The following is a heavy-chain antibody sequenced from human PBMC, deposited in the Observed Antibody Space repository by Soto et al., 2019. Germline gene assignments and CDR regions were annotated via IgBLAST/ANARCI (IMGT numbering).Heavy chain of an antibody. CDR1: GYTLTELS. CDR3: ATGIRAAYLWSVCY. D-gene: IGHD3-3*01. J-gene: IGHJ4*02. V-gene: IGHV1-24*01. Sequence: ASVKVSCKVSGYTLTELSMHWVRQAPGKGLEWMGGFDPEDGETIYAQKFQGRVTMTEDTSTDTAYMELSSLRSEDTAVYYCATGIRAAYLWSVCYWGQGTLVTVSS. CDR2: FDPEDGET.